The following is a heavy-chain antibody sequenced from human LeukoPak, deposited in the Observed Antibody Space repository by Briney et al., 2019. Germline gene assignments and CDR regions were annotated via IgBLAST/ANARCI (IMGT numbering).Heavy chain of an antibody. CDR2: INTYNGNT. CDR1: GYTLNKFG. Sequence: GASVRVSFTASGYTLNKFGMSWVRQAPGQGLEWVGWINTYNGNTKLGEKFQGRVTMTTDTSTSTVYMELTSLRTDDTAVYFCARDTPQHLKRFDCWGQGTLITVSS. V-gene: IGHV1-18*01. J-gene: IGHJ4*02. D-gene: IGHD6-13*01. CDR3: ARDTPQHLKRFDC.